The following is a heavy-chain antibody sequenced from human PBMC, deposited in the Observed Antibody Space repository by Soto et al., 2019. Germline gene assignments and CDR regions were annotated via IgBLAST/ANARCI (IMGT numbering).Heavy chain of an antibody. CDR3: ATRGYSGYDFLYYYYGMDV. CDR1: GGTFTSYT. J-gene: IGHJ6*02. Sequence: ASVKVSCKASGGTFTSYTVYWVRQAPGQGLEWVGGLIPMFDIANYAERFRGRVMITADEATNTASMELSSLTSADTAVYFCATRGYSGYDFLYYYYGMDVWGQGTTVTVSS. D-gene: IGHD5-12*01. V-gene: IGHV1-69*13. CDR2: LIPMFDIA.